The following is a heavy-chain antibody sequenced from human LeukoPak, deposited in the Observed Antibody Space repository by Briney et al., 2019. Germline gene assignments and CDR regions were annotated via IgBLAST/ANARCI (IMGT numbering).Heavy chain of an antibody. D-gene: IGHD3-22*01. CDR3: ARGPFYYYDSSGPGYGMDV. CDR2: MNPNSGNT. J-gene: IGHJ6*02. Sequence: ASVKVSCKASGYTFTSYDIHWVRQATGQGLEWMGWMNPNSGNTGYAQKFQGRVTMTRNTSISTAYMELSSLRSEDTAVYYCARGPFYYYDSSGPGYGMDVWGQGTTVTVSS. V-gene: IGHV1-8*01. CDR1: GYTFTSYD.